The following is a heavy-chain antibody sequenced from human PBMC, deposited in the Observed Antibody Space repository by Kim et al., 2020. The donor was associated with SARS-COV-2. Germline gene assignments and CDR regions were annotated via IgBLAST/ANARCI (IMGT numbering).Heavy chain of an antibody. Sequence: SETLSLTCTVSGGSISSSSYYWGWIRQPPGKGLEWIGSIYYSGSTYYNPSLKSRVTISVDTSKNQFSLKLSSVTAADTAVYYCARSDIVVVPAARGRNNWCDPWGQGTLVTVSS. CDR1: GGSISSSSYY. V-gene: IGHV4-39*01. CDR2: IYYSGST. D-gene: IGHD2-2*01. CDR3: ARSDIVVVPAARGRNNWCDP. J-gene: IGHJ5*02.